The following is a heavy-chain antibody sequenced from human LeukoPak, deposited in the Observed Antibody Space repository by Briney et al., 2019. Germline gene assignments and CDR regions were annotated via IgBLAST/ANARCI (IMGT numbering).Heavy chain of an antibody. CDR2: INSDGSAT. Sequence: PWGSLGLSCAASGFSFTNYRMDLVRQASGKGVVWVLPINSDGSATRYADSVKGRFTISRDNAMNTLYLQMNSLRGEDTAVYYCVRGDLRLPRSTPDCWGQGTLVTVSS. V-gene: IGHV3-74*01. D-gene: IGHD2-21*02. CDR3: VRGDLRLPRSTPDC. J-gene: IGHJ4*02. CDR1: GFSFTNYR.